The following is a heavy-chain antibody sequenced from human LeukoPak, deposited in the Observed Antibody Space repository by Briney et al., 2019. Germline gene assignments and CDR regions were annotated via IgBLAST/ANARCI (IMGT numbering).Heavy chain of an antibody. CDR3: ASAGLGYCSGGSCYFSYFDY. CDR1: GYTFTSYD. Sequence: ASVKVSCKASGYTFTSYDINWVRQATGQGLEWMGWMNPNRGNTGYAQKFQGRVTMTRNNSISTAYMELSSLRSEDTAVYYCASAGLGYCSGGSCYFSYFDYWGQGTLVTVSS. CDR2: MNPNRGNT. D-gene: IGHD2-15*01. V-gene: IGHV1-8*01. J-gene: IGHJ4*02.